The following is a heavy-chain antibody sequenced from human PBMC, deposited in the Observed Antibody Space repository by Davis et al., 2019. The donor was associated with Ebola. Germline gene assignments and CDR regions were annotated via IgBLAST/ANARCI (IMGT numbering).Heavy chain of an antibody. CDR1: GFIFDDYA. Sequence: GESLKISCAASGFIFDDYAMTWVRQAPGKGLEWVSGISGSGGSTYYADSVKGRFTISRDNSKKTLYLQMNSLRAEDTAVYYCAKSGLSFGVVKYHYGMDVWGKGTTVTVSS. J-gene: IGHJ6*04. V-gene: IGHV3-23*01. D-gene: IGHD3-3*01. CDR2: ISGSGGST. CDR3: AKSGLSFGVVKYHYGMDV.